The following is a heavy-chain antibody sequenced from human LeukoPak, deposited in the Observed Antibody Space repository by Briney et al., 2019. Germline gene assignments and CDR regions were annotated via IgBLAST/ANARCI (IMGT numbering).Heavy chain of an antibody. D-gene: IGHD1-7*01. V-gene: IGHV3-7*01. CDR3: ARGGRYNWNYGPYYYYMDV. CDR1: GFTFSSYW. Sequence: GGSLRLSCAASGFTFSSYWMSWVRQAPGKGLEWVANIKQDGSEKYYVDSVKGRFTISRDNAKNSLYLQMNSLRAEDTAVYYCARGGRYNWNYGPYYYYMDVWGKGTTVTVSS. J-gene: IGHJ6*03. CDR2: IKQDGSEK.